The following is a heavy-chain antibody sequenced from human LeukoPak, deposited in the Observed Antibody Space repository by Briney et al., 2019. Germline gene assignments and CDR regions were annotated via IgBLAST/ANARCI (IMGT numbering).Heavy chain of an antibody. CDR2: ISSSRDHI. V-gene: IGHV3-21*04. Sequence: PVGSLRLSCAASGFTFSTYSMNWVRQAPGKGLEWVSSISSSRDHIYYADSVKGRFTISRDNAENSLHLHMDSLRAEDTATYYCAKTTTGYSSGRYPAWPIDYWGQGTLVTVSS. J-gene: IGHJ4*02. CDR1: GFTFSTYS. D-gene: IGHD2-15*01. CDR3: AKTTTGYSSGRYPAWPIDY.